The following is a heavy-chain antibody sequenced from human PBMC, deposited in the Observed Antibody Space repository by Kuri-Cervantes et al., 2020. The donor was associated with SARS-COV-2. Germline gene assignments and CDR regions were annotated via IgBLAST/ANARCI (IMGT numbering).Heavy chain of an antibody. Sequence: SQTLSLTCAVYGGSFSDYYWTWIRQPPEKGLEWIGEINHSGSTNYNPSLKSRVTISVDTSKNQFSLKLSSVTAADTAVYYCARASRLNSSGYYYSDPLLYFDYWGQGTLVTVSS. V-gene: IGHV4-34*01. D-gene: IGHD3-22*01. CDR3: ARASRLNSSGYYYSDPLLYFDY. J-gene: IGHJ4*02. CDR2: INHSGST. CDR1: GGSFSDYY.